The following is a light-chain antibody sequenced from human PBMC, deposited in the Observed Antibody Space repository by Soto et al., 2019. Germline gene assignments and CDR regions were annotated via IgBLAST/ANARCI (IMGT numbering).Light chain of an antibody. CDR3: AAWDDSLNGVV. J-gene: IGLJ2*01. V-gene: IGLV1-44*01. CDR2: SSN. Sequence: QPVLTQPPSASGTPGQRVTISCFGSSSNIGSNSVNWYQQLPGTAPKLLMYSSNQQPSGVPGRFSGSKSGTSASLAISGLQSEDEADYYCAAWDDSLNGVVFGGGTKLTVL. CDR1: SSNIGSNS.